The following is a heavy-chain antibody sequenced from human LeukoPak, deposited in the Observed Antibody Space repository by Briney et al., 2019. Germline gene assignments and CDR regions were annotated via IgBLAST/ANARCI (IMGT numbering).Heavy chain of an antibody. Sequence: PSETLSLTCTVSGDSISSGPYYWGWIRQPPGKGLEWIGTIHHDMRTFYNPSLKSRVAISLDTSKNQFSLELRSVTAADTAVFYCARHRIISDVATGDYFDSWGQGTLVTVSP. J-gene: IGHJ4*02. V-gene: IGHV4-39*01. CDR2: IHHDMRT. CDR1: GDSISSGPYY. D-gene: IGHD7-27*01. CDR3: ARHRIISDVATGDYFDS.